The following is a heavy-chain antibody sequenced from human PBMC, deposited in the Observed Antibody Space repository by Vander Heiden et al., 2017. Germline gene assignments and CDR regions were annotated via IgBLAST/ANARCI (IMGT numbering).Heavy chain of an antibody. J-gene: IGHJ3*02. Sequence: EVQLLESGGGLAQPGVALLVSCTASDFTFGNFVRSWVRQAPVKGLEGVSEISGGVGFTYYINSVKGRFTSSRDSAQNSMWLQMNDLRVEDTAVYYCARTGNRNELDIWGQGTMVTVSS. V-gene: IGHV3-23*01. D-gene: IGHD3-10*01. CDR1: DFTFGNFV. CDR2: ISGGVGFT. CDR3: ARTGNRNELDI.